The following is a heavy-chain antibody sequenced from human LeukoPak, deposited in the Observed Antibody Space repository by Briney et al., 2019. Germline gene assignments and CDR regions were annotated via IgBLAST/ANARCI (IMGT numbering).Heavy chain of an antibody. CDR2: INTDGSST. Sequence: SGGSLRLSCAAPGFTFSSYWMHWVRQAPGKGLVWVSRINTDGSSTSYADSVKGRFTISRDNAKNTLYLQMNSLRAEDTAVYYCARQSYDSSGYFNWFDPWGQGTLVTVSS. CDR3: ARQSYDSSGYFNWFDP. J-gene: IGHJ5*02. CDR1: GFTFSSYW. D-gene: IGHD3-22*01. V-gene: IGHV3-74*01.